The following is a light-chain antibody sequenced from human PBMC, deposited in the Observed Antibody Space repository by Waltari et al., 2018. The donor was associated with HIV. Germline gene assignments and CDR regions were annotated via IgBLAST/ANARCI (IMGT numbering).Light chain of an antibody. Sequence: QSVLTQPPSASGTPGQRVSISCSGSNSNLGINAVHWFQQLPETAPKLLIFSTNYRPSGVPDRFSASKSGTSASLAISGLRSEDEADYYCATWDDSLNAYIFGTGTTVTVL. CDR2: STN. V-gene: IGLV1-44*01. CDR1: NSNLGINA. J-gene: IGLJ1*01. CDR3: ATWDDSLNAYI.